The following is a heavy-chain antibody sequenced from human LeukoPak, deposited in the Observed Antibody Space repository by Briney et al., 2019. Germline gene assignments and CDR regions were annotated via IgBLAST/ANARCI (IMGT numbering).Heavy chain of an antibody. CDR2: ISYDGSNK. V-gene: IGHV3-30*18. Sequence: PGGSLRLSCAASGFTFSSYGMHWVRQAPGKGLEWVAVISYDGSNKYYADSVKGRFTISRDNSKNTLYLQMNSLRAEDTAVYYCAKDRALDYGSGSYSYWGQGTLVTVSS. D-gene: IGHD3-10*01. CDR3: AKDRALDYGSGSYSY. CDR1: GFTFSSYG. J-gene: IGHJ4*02.